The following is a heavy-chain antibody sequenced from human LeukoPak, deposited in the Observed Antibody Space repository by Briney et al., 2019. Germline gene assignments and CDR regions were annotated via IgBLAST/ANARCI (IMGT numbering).Heavy chain of an antibody. V-gene: IGHV3-23*01. D-gene: IGHD6-13*01. J-gene: IGHJ4*02. CDR1: GFAFRTYA. Sequence: GGSLRLSCAASGFAFRTYAMSWVRQAPGKGLEGVSAISGSGDKTFYAESVRGRFIISRDNSKNTLYLQMNSLRAEDTAVYYCAKAAYSSKDYWGQGTLVTVS. CDR2: ISGSGDKT. CDR3: AKAAYSSKDY.